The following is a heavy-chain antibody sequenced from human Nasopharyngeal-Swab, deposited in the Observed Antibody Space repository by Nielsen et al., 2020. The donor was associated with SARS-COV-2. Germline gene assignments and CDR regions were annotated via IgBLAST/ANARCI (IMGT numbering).Heavy chain of an antibody. D-gene: IGHD2-15*01. J-gene: IGHJ4*02. CDR2: IFPIFGTA. V-gene: IGHV1-69*13. CDR1: GGTFSSYA. Sequence: SVKVSCKASGGTFSSYAISWVRQAPGQGLEWMGGIFPIFGTANYAQKFQGRVTITADESASTAYMELSSLRSEDTAVYYCARGSPPLGYCSGGSCYSFDYWGQGTLVTVSS. CDR3: ARGSPPLGYCSGGSCYSFDY.